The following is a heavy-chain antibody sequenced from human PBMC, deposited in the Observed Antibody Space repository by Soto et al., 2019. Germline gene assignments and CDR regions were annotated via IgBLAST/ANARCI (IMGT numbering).Heavy chain of an antibody. V-gene: IGHV4-59*01. D-gene: IGHD2-15*01. CDR2: IYYSGST. J-gene: IGHJ3*02. Sequence: SETLSLTCAVSGGSISSYYWSWIRQPPGKGLEWIGYIYYSGSTNYNPSLKSRVTISVDTSKNQFFLKLSSVTAADTAVYYCARDRKGWSGGSCYYRAFDIWGQGTKVNVPS. CDR1: GGSISSYY. CDR3: ARDRKGWSGGSCYYRAFDI.